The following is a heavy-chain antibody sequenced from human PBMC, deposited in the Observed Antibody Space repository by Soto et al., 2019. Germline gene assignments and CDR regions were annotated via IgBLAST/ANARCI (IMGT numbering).Heavy chain of an antibody. CDR1: GGSISSGDYY. CDR3: ASNSYGYTFYGY. CDR2: IYYSGST. V-gene: IGHV4-30-4*01. Sequence: PSETLSLTCTVSGGSISSGDYYWSWIRQPPGKSLEWIGYIYYSGSTYYNPSLKSRVTISVDTSKNQFSLKLSSVTAAYTAVYYWASNSYGYTFYGYWCQGNLVTVSS. J-gene: IGHJ4*02. D-gene: IGHD5-18*01.